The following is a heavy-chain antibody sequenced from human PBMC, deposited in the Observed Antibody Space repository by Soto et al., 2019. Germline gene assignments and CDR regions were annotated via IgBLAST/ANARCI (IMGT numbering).Heavy chain of an antibody. CDR1: GGTFSSYA. J-gene: IGHJ4*02. D-gene: IGHD6-19*01. V-gene: IGHV1-69*01. CDR3: ARAGEGYSSGWYSGLDY. Sequence: QVQLVQSGAEVKKPGSSVKVSCKASGGTFSSYAISWVRQAPGQGLEWVGGIIPIFGTANYAQKFQGRVTITADESTSTAYMELSSLRSEDTAVYYCARAGEGYSSGWYSGLDYWGQGTLVTVSS. CDR2: IIPIFGTA.